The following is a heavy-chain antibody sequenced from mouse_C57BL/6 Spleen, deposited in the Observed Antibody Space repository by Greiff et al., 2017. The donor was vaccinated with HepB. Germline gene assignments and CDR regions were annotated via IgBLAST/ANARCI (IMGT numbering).Heavy chain of an antibody. D-gene: IGHD2-4*01. Sequence: EVQLQQSGPELVKPGASVKISCKASGYTFTDYYMNWVKQSHGKSLEWIGDINPNNGGTSYNQKFKGKATSTVDKSSSTAYMELRSLTSEDSAVYYCARGYDYDGFAYWGQGTLVTVSA. V-gene: IGHV1-26*01. CDR2: INPNNGGT. CDR1: GYTFTDYY. J-gene: IGHJ3*01. CDR3: ARGYDYDGFAY.